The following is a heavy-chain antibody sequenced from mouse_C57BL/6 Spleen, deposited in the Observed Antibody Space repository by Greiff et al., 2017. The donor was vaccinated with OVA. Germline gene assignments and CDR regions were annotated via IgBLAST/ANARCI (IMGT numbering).Heavy chain of an antibody. CDR3: ASPYYGSSYVLFAY. D-gene: IGHD1-1*01. V-gene: IGHV1-78*01. CDR1: GYTFTDHT. CDR2: IYPRDGST. J-gene: IGHJ3*01. Sequence: VQLQQSDAELVKPGASVKISCKVSGYTFTDHTLHWMKQRPEQGLEWIGYIYPRDGSTKYNEKFKGKATLTADKSSSTAYMQLNSLTSEDSAVYFCASPYYGSSYVLFAYWGQGTLVTVSA.